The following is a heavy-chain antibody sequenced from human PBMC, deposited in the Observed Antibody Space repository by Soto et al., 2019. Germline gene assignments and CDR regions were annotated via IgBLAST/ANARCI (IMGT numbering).Heavy chain of an antibody. J-gene: IGHJ4*02. V-gene: IGHV1-69*01. D-gene: IGHD5-12*01. CDR2: IIPIFGTA. CDR3: ARQSVDIVATASLAVAGRWYYFYY. Sequence: QVQLVQSGAEVKKPGSSVKVSCKASGGTFSSYAISWVRQAPGQGLEWMGGIIPIFGTANYAQKFQGRVTITADESTRTAYMELSSLRSEDTAVYYCARQSVDIVATASLAVAGRWYYFYYWGQRTLVTVSS. CDR1: GGTFSSYA.